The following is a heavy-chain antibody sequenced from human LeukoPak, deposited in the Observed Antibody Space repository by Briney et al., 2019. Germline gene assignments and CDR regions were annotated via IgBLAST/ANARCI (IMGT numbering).Heavy chain of an antibody. V-gene: IGHV3-30*18. CDR2: ISYDGSNK. J-gene: IGHJ4*02. CDR3: AKDMYYRGSGSYFNVDY. Sequence: GGSLRLSCAASGFTFSSYGMHWVRQAPGKGLEWGAVISYDGSNKYYADSVKGRFTISRDNSKNTLYLQMNSLRAEDTAVYYCAKDMYYRGSGSYFNVDYWGQGTLVTVSS. D-gene: IGHD3-10*01. CDR1: GFTFSSYG.